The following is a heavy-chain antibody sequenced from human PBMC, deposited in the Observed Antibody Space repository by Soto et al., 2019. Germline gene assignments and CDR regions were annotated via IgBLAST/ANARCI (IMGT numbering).Heavy chain of an antibody. Sequence: QVQLQESGPGLVKPSETLSLTCTVSGDYISDNTYYWGWIRQSPGKRLEWIGSINYRGITYYNPSRKSRVTASVDTSKNHFSLRLSSVTAADTAVYYCARWGDSFTADYWGQGTLVTVSS. J-gene: IGHJ4*02. V-gene: IGHV4-39*02. CDR2: INYRGIT. CDR3: ARWGDSFTADY. D-gene: IGHD2-21*02. CDR1: GDYISDNTYY.